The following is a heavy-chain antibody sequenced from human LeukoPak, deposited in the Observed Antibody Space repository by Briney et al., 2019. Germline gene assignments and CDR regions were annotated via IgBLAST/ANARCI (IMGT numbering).Heavy chain of an antibody. J-gene: IGHJ5*02. V-gene: IGHV4-59*01. Sequence: SETLSLTCTVSGGSISSYYWSWIRQPPGKGLEWIGYIYYSGSTNYNPSLKSRVTISVDTSKNQLSLKLSSVTAADTAVYYCARVGFWSGYYSWFDPWGQGTLVTVSS. CDR2: IYYSGST. CDR1: GGSISSYY. D-gene: IGHD3-3*01. CDR3: ARVGFWSGYYSWFDP.